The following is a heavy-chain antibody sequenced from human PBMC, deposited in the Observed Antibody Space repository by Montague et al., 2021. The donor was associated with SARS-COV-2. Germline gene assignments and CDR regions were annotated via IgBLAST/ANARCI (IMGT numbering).Heavy chain of an antibody. D-gene: IGHD6-13*01. V-gene: IGHV4-59*01. CDR1: GHSISSYY. CDR2: IYHSGST. Sequence: SETLSLTCTVSGHSISSYYWSWIRQPPGKGLEWIGHIYHSGSTNYNPSLNSRVTISLDTSKNQFSLKLTTVTAADTAVYYCARGYSRSYYGTGWFDPWGQGTLVTVSS. J-gene: IGHJ5*02. CDR3: ARGYSRSYYGTGWFDP.